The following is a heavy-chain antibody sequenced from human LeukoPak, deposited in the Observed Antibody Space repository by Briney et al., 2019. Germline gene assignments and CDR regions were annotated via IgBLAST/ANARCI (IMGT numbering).Heavy chain of an antibody. CDR2: IYYSGST. CDR1: GGSISSGSYY. Sequence: PSETLSLTCTVSGGSISSGSYYWGWIRQPPGKGLEWIGSIYYSGSTYYNPSLKSRVTISVDTSKNQFSLKLSSVTAADTAVYYCASPIAAAGTGYWGQGTLVTVSS. D-gene: IGHD6-13*01. CDR3: ASPIAAAGTGY. V-gene: IGHV4-39*01. J-gene: IGHJ4*02.